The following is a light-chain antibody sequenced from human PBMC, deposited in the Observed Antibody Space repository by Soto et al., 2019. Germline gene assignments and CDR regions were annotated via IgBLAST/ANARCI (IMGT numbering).Light chain of an antibody. CDR2: EVS. CDR1: SSDVGGYNY. CDR3: TSYAGSNKI. J-gene: IGLJ2*01. V-gene: IGLV2-8*01. Sequence: QSVLTQPPSASGSPGQSVTISCTGTSSDVGGYNYVSWYRQHPGKAPKLMIYEVSKRPSGVPDRFSGSKSGNTASLTVSGLQAEDEADYYCTSYAGSNKIFGGGTQLTVL.